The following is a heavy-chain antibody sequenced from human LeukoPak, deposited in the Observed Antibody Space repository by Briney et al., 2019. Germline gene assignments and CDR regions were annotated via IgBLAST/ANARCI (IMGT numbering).Heavy chain of an antibody. CDR1: GGSFSGYY. CDR2: INHSGST. J-gene: IGHJ2*01. CDR3: ARDRLGMCDL. Sequence: SETLSLTCAVYGGSFSGYYWSWIRQPPGKGLEWIGEINHSGSTNYNPSLKSRVAISVDTSKNQFSLKLSSVTAADTAVYYCARDRLGMCDLWGRGTLVTVSS. D-gene: IGHD7-27*01. V-gene: IGHV4-34*01.